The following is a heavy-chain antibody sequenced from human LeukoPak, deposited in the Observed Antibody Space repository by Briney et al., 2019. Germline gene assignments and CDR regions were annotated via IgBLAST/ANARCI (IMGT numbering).Heavy chain of an antibody. J-gene: IGHJ4*02. CDR3: AKADYGDGSFDY. Sequence: PSETLSLTCTVSGGSISSYYWSWIRQPPGKGLEWIGYIYYSGSTNYNPSLKSRVTISVDTSKNQFSLKLSSVTAADTAVYYCAKADYGDGSFDYWGQGTLVTVSS. CDR2: IYYSGST. CDR1: GGSISSYY. D-gene: IGHD4-17*01. V-gene: IGHV4-59*01.